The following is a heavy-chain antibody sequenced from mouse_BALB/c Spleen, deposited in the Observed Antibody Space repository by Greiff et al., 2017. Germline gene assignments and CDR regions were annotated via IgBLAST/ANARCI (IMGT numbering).Heavy chain of an antibody. V-gene: IGHV1S29*02. Sequence: EVQLVESGPELVKPGASVKISCKASGYTFTDYNMHWVKQSHGKSLEWIGYIYPYNGGTGYNQKFKSKATLTVDNSSSTAYMELRSLTSEDSAVYYCAREGPQSAMDYWGQGTSVTVSS. CDR1: GYTFTDYN. CDR2: IYPYNGGT. CDR3: AREGPQSAMDY. J-gene: IGHJ4*01.